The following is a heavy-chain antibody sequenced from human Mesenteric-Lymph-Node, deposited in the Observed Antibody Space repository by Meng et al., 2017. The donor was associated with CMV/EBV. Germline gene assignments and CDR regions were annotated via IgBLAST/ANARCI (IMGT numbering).Heavy chain of an antibody. J-gene: IGHJ5*02. CDR3: ARVGCSGSSNWFDP. D-gene: IGHD1-26*01. CDR2: INGNGDSG. CDR1: GFTFDDCG. V-gene: IGHV3-20*03. Sequence: GFTFDDCGMSWGRQVPGQRVEGVDDINGNGDSGGYSYTLNGRLPISIDNATTSLYMPMNVLRAEATALDYCARVGCSGSSNWFDPWGQGTLVTVSS.